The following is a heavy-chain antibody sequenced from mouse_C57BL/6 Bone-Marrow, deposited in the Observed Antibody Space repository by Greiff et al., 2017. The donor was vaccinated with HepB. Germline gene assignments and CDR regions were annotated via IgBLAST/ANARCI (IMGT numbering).Heavy chain of an antibody. V-gene: IGHV5-12*01. D-gene: IGHD1-1*01. J-gene: IGHJ1*03. CDR1: GFTFSDYY. Sequence: EVKLVESGGGLVQPGGSLKLSCAASGFTFSDYYMYWVRQTPEKRLEWVAYISNGGGSTYYPDTVKGRFTISRDNAKNTLYLQMSRLKSEDTAMYYCARHQDYYGSSYVGWYFDVWGTGTTVTVSS. CDR3: ARHQDYYGSSYVGWYFDV. CDR2: ISNGGGST.